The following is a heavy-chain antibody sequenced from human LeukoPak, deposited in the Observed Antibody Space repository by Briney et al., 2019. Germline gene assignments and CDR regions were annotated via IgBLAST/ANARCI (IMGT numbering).Heavy chain of an antibody. D-gene: IGHD5-24*01. J-gene: IGHJ4*02. CDR3: ARDFETRWLQLPVH. CDR2: MNPNSGNT. V-gene: IGHV1-8*03. CDR1: GYTFTSYD. Sequence: ASVKVSCKASGYTFTSYDINWVRQATGQGLEWMGWMNPNSGNTGYAQKFQGRVTITRNTSISTAYMELSSLRSDDTAVYYCARDFETRWLQLPVHWGQGTLVTVSS.